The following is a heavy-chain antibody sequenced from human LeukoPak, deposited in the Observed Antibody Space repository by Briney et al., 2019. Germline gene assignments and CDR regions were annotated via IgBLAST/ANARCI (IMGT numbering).Heavy chain of an antibody. D-gene: IGHD6-13*01. CDR3: ARDSYSSPDY. CDR1: GFTFSSYW. Sequence: PGGSLRLSCAASGFTFSSYWMHWVRQAPGKGLVLVSRINRDGSYTNYADSVKGRLTISRDNAKNTLYLQMNSLRAEDTAVYYCARDSYSSPDYWGQGTLVTVSS. J-gene: IGHJ4*02. V-gene: IGHV3-74*01. CDR2: INRDGSYT.